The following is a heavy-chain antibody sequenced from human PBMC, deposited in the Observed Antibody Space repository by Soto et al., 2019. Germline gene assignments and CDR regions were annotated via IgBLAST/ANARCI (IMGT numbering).Heavy chain of an antibody. V-gene: IGHV1-18*01. CDR1: GYSFHNSG. CDR3: SKNGTTWFAS. Sequence: GASVKVSCKTFGYSFHNSGISWVRQAPGQGLEWMGWISVFNGYAHYAQKFQGRVIMTADTFTNTAYMEWRGLRSDDTAMYYCSKNGTTWFASWG. J-gene: IGHJ5*01. CDR2: ISVFNGYA. D-gene: IGHD2-2*01.